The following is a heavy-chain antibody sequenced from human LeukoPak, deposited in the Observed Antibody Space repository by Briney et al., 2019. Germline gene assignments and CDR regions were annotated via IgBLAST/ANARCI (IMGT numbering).Heavy chain of an antibody. V-gene: IGHV3-23*01. D-gene: IGHD4/OR15-4a*01. J-gene: IGHJ4*02. CDR1: GFTFSTDA. CDR2: ISDSGGNT. Sequence: GGALRLSCAASGFTFSTDAMNWVRQAPGKGLEWVSGISDSGGNTYYADSVKGRFTSSRDKSKNTLDLQVNSLRAEDTAVYYCAKGTMHDYWGQGTLVTVSS. CDR3: AKGTMHDY.